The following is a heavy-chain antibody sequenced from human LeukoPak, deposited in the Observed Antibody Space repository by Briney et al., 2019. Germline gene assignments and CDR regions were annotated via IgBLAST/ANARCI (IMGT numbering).Heavy chain of an antibody. D-gene: IGHD2-2*01. J-gene: IGHJ6*03. CDR3: ARTTEGYCSSASCVGFSYSYYMDV. Sequence: SETLSLTCTVSGGSISSYYWSWIRQPAGKGLEWIGRIYTSGSTNYNPSLKSRVTMSVDTSKNQFSLKLSSVIAADTAVYYCARTTEGYCSSASCVGFSYSYYMDVWGKGTTVTISS. CDR1: GGSISSYY. V-gene: IGHV4-4*07. CDR2: IYTSGST.